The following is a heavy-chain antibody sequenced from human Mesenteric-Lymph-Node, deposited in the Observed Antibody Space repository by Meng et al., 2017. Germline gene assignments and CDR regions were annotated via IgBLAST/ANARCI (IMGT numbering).Heavy chain of an antibody. CDR3: ARDRSAFSNYFDY. D-gene: IGHD2/OR15-2a*01. CDR2: IIPIFGTA. Sequence: QGQVGQSGAEGKKPGSSGKVSCKASGGTFSSYAISWVRQAPGQGLEWMGGIIPIFGTANYAQKFQGRVTITADESTSTAYMELSSLRSEDTAVYYCARDRSAFSNYFDYWGQGTLVTVSS. V-gene: IGHV1-69*01. CDR1: GGTFSSYA. J-gene: IGHJ4*02.